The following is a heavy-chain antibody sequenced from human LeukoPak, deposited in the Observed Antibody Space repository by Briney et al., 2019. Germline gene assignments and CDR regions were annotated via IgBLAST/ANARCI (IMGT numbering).Heavy chain of an antibody. CDR1: GGSISSYY. CDR2: IYYSGST. D-gene: IGHD6-6*01. CDR3: ARASIAALLVSHQWFDP. J-gene: IGHJ5*02. V-gene: IGHV4-59*01. Sequence: SETLSLTCTVSGGSISSYYWSWIRQPPGKGLEWIGYIYYSGSTNYNPSLKSRVTISVDTSKNQFSLKLSSVTAADTAVYYCARASIAALLVSHQWFDPWGQGTLVTVSS.